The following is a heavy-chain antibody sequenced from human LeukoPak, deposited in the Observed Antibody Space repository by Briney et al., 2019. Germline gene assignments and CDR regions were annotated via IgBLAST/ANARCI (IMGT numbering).Heavy chain of an antibody. D-gene: IGHD6-19*01. CDR3: AREEQFYPGGGNWFGP. Sequence: SQTLSLTCTVSGGSISSGSYYWSWIRQPAGKGLEWIGRIYTSGSTNYNPSLKSRVTISVDTSKNQFSLKLSSVTAADTAVYYCAREEQFYPGGGNWFGPWGQGTLVTVSS. J-gene: IGHJ5*02. CDR1: GGSISSGSYY. V-gene: IGHV4-61*02. CDR2: IYTSGST.